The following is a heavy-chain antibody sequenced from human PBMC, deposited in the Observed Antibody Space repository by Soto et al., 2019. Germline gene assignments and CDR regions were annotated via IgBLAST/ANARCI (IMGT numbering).Heavy chain of an antibody. D-gene: IGHD5-18*01. J-gene: IGHJ6*02. Sequence: ASVKVSCKASCYTFTSYGISLLRHYPGQRLEWMLWISAYNGNTNYAQKLQGRVTMTTDTSTSTAYMELRSLRSDDTAVYYCARDNVDTAMVHYYYGMDVWGQGTTVTVSS. CDR3: ARDNVDTAMVHYYYGMDV. CDR2: ISAYNGNT. CDR1: CYTFTSYG. V-gene: IGHV1-18*01.